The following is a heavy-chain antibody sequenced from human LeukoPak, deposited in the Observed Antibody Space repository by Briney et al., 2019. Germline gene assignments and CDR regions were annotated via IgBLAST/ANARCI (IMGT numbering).Heavy chain of an antibody. J-gene: IGHJ6*03. V-gene: IGHV3-72*01. Sequence: GGSLRLSCAASGFTFSDHYMDWVRQAPGKGLEWVGRTRNKANSYTTEYAASVKGRFTISRDDSKNSLYLQMNSLKTEDTAVYYCGRIQYYYDSSGYYYASDYMDVWGKGTTVTGSS. CDR2: TRNKANSYTT. D-gene: IGHD3-22*01. CDR1: GFTFSDHY. CDR3: GRIQYYYDSSGYYYASDYMDV.